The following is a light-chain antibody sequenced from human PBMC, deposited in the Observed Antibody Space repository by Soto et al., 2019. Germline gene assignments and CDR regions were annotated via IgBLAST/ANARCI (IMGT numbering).Light chain of an antibody. CDR1: QSVSSN. Sequence: EIVMTQSPATLSVSPGEPATLSCRASQSVSSNLAWYQQKPGQAPRLLIYGAFTRATGIPARFSGSGSGTEFTLTISSLQSEDFAVYYCQQYNNWQPCTFGQGTKVEIK. V-gene: IGKV3-15*01. CDR2: GAF. J-gene: IGKJ1*01. CDR3: QQYNNWQPCT.